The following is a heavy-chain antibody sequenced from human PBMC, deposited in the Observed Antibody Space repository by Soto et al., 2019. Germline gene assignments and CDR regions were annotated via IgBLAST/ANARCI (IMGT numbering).Heavy chain of an antibody. J-gene: IGHJ3*02. CDR2: ISSSSSSI. D-gene: IGHD1-7*01. V-gene: IGHV3-48*02. CDR3: ARDPGTTFGAFDI. Sequence: GGSLRLSCAASGFTFSSYGMNWVRQAPGKGLEWVSYISSSSSSIYYADSVKGRFTISRDNAKSSLYLQMNSLRDEDTAVYYCARDPGTTFGAFDIWGQGTMVTVSS. CDR1: GFTFSSYG.